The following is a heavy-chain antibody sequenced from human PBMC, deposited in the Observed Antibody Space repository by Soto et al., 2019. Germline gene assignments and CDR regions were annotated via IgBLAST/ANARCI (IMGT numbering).Heavy chain of an antibody. J-gene: IGHJ4*02. CDR2: IIPIFGTA. CDR1: GGTFSSYA. CDR3: ARQMGTYYYDSSGLYYFDY. V-gene: IGHV1-69*01. Sequence: QVQLVQAGAEVKKPGSSVKVSCKASGGTFSSYAISWVRQAPGQGLEWMEGIIPIFGTANYAQKFQGRVTITADESTSTAYMELSSLRSEDTAVYYCARQMGTYYYDSSGLYYFDYWGQGTLVTVSS. D-gene: IGHD3-22*01.